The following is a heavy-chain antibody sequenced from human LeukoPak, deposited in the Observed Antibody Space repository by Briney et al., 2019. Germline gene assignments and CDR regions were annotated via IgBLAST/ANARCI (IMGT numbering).Heavy chain of an antibody. Sequence: PGGSLRLSCTASGFAFSTYAMSWVRQAPGKGLEGVSTISDSGGNTYYADSVKGRFTISRDNSKNTLYLQMNSLRAEDTAVYYCANLYGSRRYYFDYWGQGTLVTVSS. J-gene: IGHJ4*02. CDR3: ANLYGSRRYYFDY. V-gene: IGHV3-23*01. D-gene: IGHD3-10*01. CDR2: ISDSGGNT. CDR1: GFAFSTYA.